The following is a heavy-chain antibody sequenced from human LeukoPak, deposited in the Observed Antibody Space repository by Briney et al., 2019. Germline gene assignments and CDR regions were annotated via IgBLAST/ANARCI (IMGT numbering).Heavy chain of an antibody. CDR1: GYSFNSYW. J-gene: IGHJ4*02. CDR2: IYTGDADA. CDR3: ARRRDLYSGSYYPFDY. V-gene: IGHV5-51*01. D-gene: IGHD1-26*01. Sequence: GESLKISCKGSGYSFNSYWIGWVRHMPGKGLKWMGIIYTGDADARYSPSFQGQVTISADKTISTAYLQWSSLKASDTAMYYCARRRDLYSGSYYPFDYWGQGTLLTVSA.